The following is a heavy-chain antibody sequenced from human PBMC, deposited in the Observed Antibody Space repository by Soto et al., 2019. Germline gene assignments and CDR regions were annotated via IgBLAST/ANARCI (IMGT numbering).Heavy chain of an antibody. D-gene: IGHD6-13*01. V-gene: IGHV1-18*04. CDR3: ARDMGQAAAGLPSYYYGMDV. CDR2: ITAYNGNT. J-gene: IGHJ6*02. Sequence: AASVKVSCKASGYTLTSYGISWVRQAPGQGLEGMGWITAYNGNTNYAQKLQGRVTMTTDTSTSTAYMELRSLRSADTAVYYCARDMGQAAAGLPSYYYGMDVWGQGTTVTVSS. CDR1: GYTLTSYG.